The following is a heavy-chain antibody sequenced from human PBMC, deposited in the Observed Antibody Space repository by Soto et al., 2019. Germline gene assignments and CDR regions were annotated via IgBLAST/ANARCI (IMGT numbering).Heavy chain of an antibody. J-gene: IGHJ4*02. V-gene: IGHV5-51*01. CDR2: IYPGDSDT. D-gene: IGHD3-22*01. CDR1: GYSFTSYW. CDR3: ATQFTGYYYDSSGTFDY. Sequence: PGESLKISCKGSGYSFTSYWIGWVRQMPGKGLEWMGIIYPGDSDTRYSPSFQGQVTISADKSISTAYLQWSSLKASDTAMYYCATQFTGYYYDSSGTFDYWGKGTLVTVSS.